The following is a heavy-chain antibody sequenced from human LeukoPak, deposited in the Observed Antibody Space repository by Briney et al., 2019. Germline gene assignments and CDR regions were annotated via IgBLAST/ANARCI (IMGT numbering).Heavy chain of an antibody. J-gene: IGHJ4*02. CDR2: INPNSGGT. Sequence: ASVKVSCKASGYTFTGYYMHWVRQAPGQGLEWMGWINPNSGGTNYAQKFQGRVTMTRDTSISTAYMELSRLRSDDTAVYYCARDYYDSSGYYDYWGQGTLVTVSS. D-gene: IGHD3-22*01. V-gene: IGHV1-2*02. CDR1: GYTFTGYY. CDR3: ARDYYDSSGYYDY.